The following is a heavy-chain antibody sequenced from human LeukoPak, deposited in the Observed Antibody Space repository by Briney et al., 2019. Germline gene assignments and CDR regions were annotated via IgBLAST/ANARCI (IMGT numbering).Heavy chain of an antibody. J-gene: IGHJ4*02. CDR1: GFTFSSYA. Sequence: GGSLRLSCAASGFTFSSYAMSWVRQAPGKGLEWVSYISSTGRTIYYADSVKGRFTISRDNAKNSLHLQMNSLRAEDTAVYFCASANCGGDCPFANWGQGTLVTVSS. CDR3: ASANCGGDCPFAN. D-gene: IGHD2-21*02. V-gene: IGHV3-48*04. CDR2: ISSTGRTI.